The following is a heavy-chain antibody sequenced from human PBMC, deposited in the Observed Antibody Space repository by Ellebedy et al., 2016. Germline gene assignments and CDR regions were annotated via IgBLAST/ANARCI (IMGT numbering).Heavy chain of an antibody. J-gene: IGHJ4*02. CDR2: IDPSDSYT. V-gene: IGHV5-10-1*01. Sequence: GESLKISXKGSGYSFTSYWISWVRQMPGKGLEWMGRIDPSDSYTNYSPSFQGHVTISADKSISTAYLQWSSLKASDTAMYYCARQPQGYYSFDYWGQGTLVTISS. CDR3: ARQPQGYYSFDY. CDR1: GYSFTSYW. D-gene: IGHD2/OR15-2a*01.